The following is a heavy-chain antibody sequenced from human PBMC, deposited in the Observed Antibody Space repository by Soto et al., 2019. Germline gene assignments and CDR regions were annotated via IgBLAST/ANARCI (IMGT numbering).Heavy chain of an antibody. CDR2: ISGSGGST. CDR3: AKAPKLRFLTAYYYYGMDV. Sequence: EVQLLESGGGLVQPGGSLRLSCAASGFTFSSYAMSWVRQAPGKGLEWVSAISGSGGSTYYADSVKGRFTISRDNSKNTLYLQMNSQRAEDTAVYYCAKAPKLRFLTAYYYYGMDVWGQGTTVTVSS. J-gene: IGHJ6*02. V-gene: IGHV3-23*01. D-gene: IGHD3-3*01. CDR1: GFTFSSYA.